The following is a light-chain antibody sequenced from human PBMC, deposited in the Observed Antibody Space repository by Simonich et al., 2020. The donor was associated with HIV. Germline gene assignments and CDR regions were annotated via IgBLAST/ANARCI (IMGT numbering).Light chain of an antibody. CDR2: DAS. J-gene: IGKJ4*01. V-gene: IGKV3-11*01. CDR1: QSVSSY. Sequence: IVLTQSPATLTLSPGERATLSCRASQSVSSYLAWYQQKPGRAPRLLISDASNRATGIPARFSGSGSGTDFTLTISSLEPEDFAIYYCQQRRNWPLTFGGGTKVDIK. CDR3: QQRRNWPLT.